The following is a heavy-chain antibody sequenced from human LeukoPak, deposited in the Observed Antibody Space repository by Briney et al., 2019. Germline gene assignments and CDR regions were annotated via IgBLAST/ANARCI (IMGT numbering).Heavy chain of an antibody. CDR2: IYYSGST. D-gene: IGHD6-19*01. Sequence: PSETLSLTCVVYGGSFSGYYWSWIRQPPGKGLEWIGYIYYSGSTNYNPSLKSRVTISVDTSKNQFSLKLSSVAAADTAVYYCARMSKSSGTLDYWGQGTLVTVSS. CDR1: GGSFSGYY. CDR3: ARMSKSSGTLDY. V-gene: IGHV4-59*01. J-gene: IGHJ4*02.